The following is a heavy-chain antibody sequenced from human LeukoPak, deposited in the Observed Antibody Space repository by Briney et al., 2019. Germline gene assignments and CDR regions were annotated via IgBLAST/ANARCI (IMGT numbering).Heavy chain of an antibody. CDR2: IYYSGST. Sequence: SETLSLTCTVSGGSISSYYWSWIRQPPGKGLEWVGYIYYSGSTNYNPSLKSRVTISVDTSKNQFSLKLSSVTAADTAVYYCARDAGSPPPLYYYYGMDVWGQGTTVTVSS. D-gene: IGHD1-26*01. CDR3: ARDAGSPPPLYYYYGMDV. J-gene: IGHJ6*02. CDR1: GGSISSYY. V-gene: IGHV4-59*01.